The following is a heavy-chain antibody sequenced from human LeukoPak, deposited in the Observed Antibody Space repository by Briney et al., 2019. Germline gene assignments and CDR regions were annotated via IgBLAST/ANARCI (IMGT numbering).Heavy chain of an antibody. CDR1: GGTFSSYA. Sequence: SVKVSCKASGGTFSSYAISWVRQAPGQGLEWMGGIIPIFGTANYAQKFQGRVTITMDESTSTAYMELSSLRSEDTAVYYCARDPNCSSTSCYTGRPFDAFDIWGQGTMVTVSS. D-gene: IGHD2-2*02. CDR2: IIPIFGTA. J-gene: IGHJ3*02. CDR3: ARDPNCSSTSCYTGRPFDAFDI. V-gene: IGHV1-69*05.